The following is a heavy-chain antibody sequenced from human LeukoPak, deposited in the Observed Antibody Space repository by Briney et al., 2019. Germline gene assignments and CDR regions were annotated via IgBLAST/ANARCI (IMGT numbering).Heavy chain of an antibody. CDR1: GYTFSGYY. V-gene: IGHV1-2*02. CDR3: ARTDTPYDFWSGYYWHY. CDR2: INPNSGGT. D-gene: IGHD3-3*01. Sequence: GASVKVSCKASGYTFSGYYMHWVRQAPGQGLEWMGWINPNSGGTNYPQKFQGRVTMTRDTSISTAYMELSRLRSDDTAVYYCARTDTPYDFWSGYYWHYWGQGTLVTVSS. J-gene: IGHJ4*02.